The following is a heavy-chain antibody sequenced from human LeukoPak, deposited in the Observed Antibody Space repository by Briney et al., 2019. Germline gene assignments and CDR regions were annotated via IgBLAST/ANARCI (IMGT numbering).Heavy chain of an antibody. CDR3: AGYGYYYYYGMDV. Sequence: SETLSLTCAVYGGSFSGYYWSWIRQPPGKGLEWIGEISHSGSTNYNPSLKSRVTISVDTSKDQFSLKLSSVTAADTAVYYCAGYGYYYYYGMDVWGQGTTVTVSS. CDR1: GGSFSGYY. V-gene: IGHV4-34*01. J-gene: IGHJ6*02. CDR2: ISHSGST. D-gene: IGHD5-18*01.